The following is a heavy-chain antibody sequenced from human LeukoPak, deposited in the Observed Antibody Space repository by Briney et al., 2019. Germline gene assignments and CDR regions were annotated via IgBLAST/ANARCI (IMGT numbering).Heavy chain of an antibody. CDR3: ARGDDSGYYDYFDY. V-gene: IGHV3-53*01. D-gene: IGHD3-22*01. CDR1: GVTVDSNY. J-gene: IGHJ4*02. Sequence: GGSLRLSCAASGVTVDSNYLSWVSQAPGKGLEWVSTIYTGGNTYYAASVKGRFTISRDFSKNTVFLHMNSLRAEDTAMYYCARGDDSGYYDYFDYWGQGALVTVSS. CDR2: IYTGGNT.